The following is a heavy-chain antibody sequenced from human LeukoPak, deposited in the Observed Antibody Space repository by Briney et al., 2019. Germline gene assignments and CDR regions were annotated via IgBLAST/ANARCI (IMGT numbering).Heavy chain of an antibody. D-gene: IGHD3-22*01. Sequence: SETLSPTCTVSGGSITSRSYYWGWIRQPPGKGLEWIGSIYYSGSTYYNPSLKRRVTISVDTSKNQFSLKLTSVTAADTAVYYCASIYYYDSSGNDAFDIWGQGTMVTVSS. V-gene: IGHV4-39*07. CDR1: GGSITSRSYY. J-gene: IGHJ3*02. CDR2: IYYSGST. CDR3: ASIYYYDSSGNDAFDI.